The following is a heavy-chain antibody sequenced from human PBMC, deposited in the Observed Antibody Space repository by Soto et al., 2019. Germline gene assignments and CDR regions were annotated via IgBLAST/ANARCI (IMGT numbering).Heavy chain of an antibody. CDR3: AKDLLQWLGGSGPFDY. Sequence: PGGSLRLSCAASGFTFSTYWMTWVRQAPGKGLEWVANINQDGSETYSVDSVKGRFTISRDNAKNSLYLQMNSLRAEDTAVYYCAKDLLQWLGGSGPFDYWGQGTLVTVSS. V-gene: IGHV3-7*01. J-gene: IGHJ4*02. D-gene: IGHD6-19*01. CDR1: GFTFSTYW. CDR2: INQDGSET.